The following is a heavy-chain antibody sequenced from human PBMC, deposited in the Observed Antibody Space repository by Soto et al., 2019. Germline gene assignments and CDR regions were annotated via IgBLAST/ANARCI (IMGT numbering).Heavy chain of an antibody. V-gene: IGHV1-3*01. CDR2: INAGNGNT. CDR3: VRAAMVTDDY. CDR1: GYTFTSYA. Sequence: QVQLVQSGAEVKKPGASVKVSCKASGYTFTSYAMHRVRQAPGQRLEWMGWINAGNGNTKYSQKFQGRVTITRDTSASTADMELSSLRSEDTAVYYCVRAAMVTDDYLGQGTLVTGSS. D-gene: IGHD5-18*01. J-gene: IGHJ4*02.